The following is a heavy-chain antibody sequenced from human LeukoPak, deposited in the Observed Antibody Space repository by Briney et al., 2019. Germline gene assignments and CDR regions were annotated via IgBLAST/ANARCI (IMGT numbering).Heavy chain of an antibody. V-gene: IGHV3-74*01. CDR2: ISGDGSTT. D-gene: IGHD1-26*01. J-gene: IGHJ4*02. Sequence: PGGSLRLSCAASGFTFSKYLMHWVRQAPGKGLVWVSRISGDGSTTTYADSVKGRFTSSRDNAKNTLYLQMNSLGVEDTAVYYCAREVVGLAFDYWGQGTLATVSS. CDR3: AREVVGLAFDY. CDR1: GFTFSKYL.